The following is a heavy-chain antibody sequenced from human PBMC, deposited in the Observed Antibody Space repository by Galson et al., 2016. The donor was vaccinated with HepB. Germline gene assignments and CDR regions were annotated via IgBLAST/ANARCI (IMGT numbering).Heavy chain of an antibody. CDR3: AGANRDGYNHPFDF. D-gene: IGHD5-24*01. CDR2: IWYDGRNK. Sequence: SLRLSCAASGFTFSSYAMHWVRQAPGKGLEWVAVIWYDGRNKNYADSVKGRFTISRDNSKNTLYLQMNSLRVEDTAVYYCAGANRDGYNHPFDFWGQGTLVTVSS. J-gene: IGHJ4*02. V-gene: IGHV3-33*01. CDR1: GFTFSSYA.